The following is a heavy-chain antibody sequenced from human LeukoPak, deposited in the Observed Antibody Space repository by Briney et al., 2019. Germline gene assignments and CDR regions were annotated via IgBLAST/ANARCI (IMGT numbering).Heavy chain of an antibody. CDR3: ARGIVVVPAARRGYYYYMDV. D-gene: IGHD2-2*01. CDR1: GFTFDDYG. V-gene: IGHV3-20*04. Sequence: PGGSLRLSCAASGFTFDDYGMSWVRQAPGRGLEWVSGINWNGGSTGYADSVKGRFTISRDNAKNSLYLQMNSLRAEDTALYYCARGIVVVPAARRGYYYYMDVWGKGTTVTVSS. J-gene: IGHJ6*03. CDR2: INWNGGST.